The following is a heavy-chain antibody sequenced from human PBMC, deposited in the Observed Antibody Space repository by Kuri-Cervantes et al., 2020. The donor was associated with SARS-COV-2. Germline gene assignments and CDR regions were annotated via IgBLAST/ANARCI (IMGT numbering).Heavy chain of an antibody. CDR2: INSDGSST. CDR1: GFSFSSYW. CDR3: ARANDFWSGYSAYYFDY. Sequence: GGSLRLSCAASGFSFSSYWMHWVRQAPGKGLGWVSRINSDGSSTSYADSVKGRFTISRDNAKNTLYLQMNSLRAEDTAVYYCARANDFWSGYSAYYFDYWGQGTLVTVSS. V-gene: IGHV3-74*01. D-gene: IGHD3-3*01. J-gene: IGHJ4*02.